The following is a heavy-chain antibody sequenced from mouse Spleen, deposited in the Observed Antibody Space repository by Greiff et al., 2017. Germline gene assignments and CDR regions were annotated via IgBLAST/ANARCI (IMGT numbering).Heavy chain of an antibody. CDR2: ISSGSSTI. Sequence: EVQRVESGGGLVKPGGSLKLSCAASGFTFSDYGMHWVRQAPEKGLEWVAYISSGSSTIYYADTVQGRFTISRDNAKNTLFLQMTSLRSEDTAMYYCARGYDYDGYFDVWGAGTTVTVSS. CDR1: GFTFSDYG. D-gene: IGHD2-4*01. J-gene: IGHJ1*01. CDR3: ARGYDYDGYFDV. V-gene: IGHV5-17*01.